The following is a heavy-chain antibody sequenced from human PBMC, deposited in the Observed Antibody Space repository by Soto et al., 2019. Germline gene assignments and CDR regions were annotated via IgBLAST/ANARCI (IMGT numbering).Heavy chain of an antibody. Sequence: SETLSLTCTVSGGSISSYCWSWIRQPPGKGLEWIGYIYYSGSTNYNPSLKSRVTISVDTSKNQFSLKLSSVTAADTAVYYCARGYSSAVDIWGQGTMVTLSS. D-gene: IGHD6-13*01. CDR1: GGSISSYC. J-gene: IGHJ3*02. V-gene: IGHV4-59*08. CDR3: ARGYSSAVDI. CDR2: IYYSGST.